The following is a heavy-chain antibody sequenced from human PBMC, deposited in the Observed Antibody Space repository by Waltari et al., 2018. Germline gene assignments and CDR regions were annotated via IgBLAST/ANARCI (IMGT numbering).Heavy chain of an antibody. J-gene: IGHJ6*02. CDR1: GFTFSSYA. V-gene: IGHV3-23*01. Sequence: EVQLLESGGGLVQPGGSLRLSCAASGFTFSSYAMSWVRQAPGQGLEWVSAISGSGGSTYYADSVKGRFTISRDNSKNTLYLQMNSLRAEDTAVYYCAKDSFASIAARLYYYYGMDVWGQGTTVTVSS. D-gene: IGHD6-6*01. CDR3: AKDSFASIAARLYYYYGMDV. CDR2: ISGSGGST.